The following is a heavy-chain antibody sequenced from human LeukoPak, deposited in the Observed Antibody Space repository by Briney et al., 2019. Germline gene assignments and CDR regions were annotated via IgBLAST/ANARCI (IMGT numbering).Heavy chain of an antibody. CDR2: IYYSGST. V-gene: IGHV4-59*01. Sequence: KPSETLSFPCTFSGDSISNYYWSWIRQPPGKGLEWIGYIYYSGSTNCNPSVKSRVAMSVDTSKKQFSLKLSSLTAADTAVYYCARGGTAVIAPYAFDIWGQGTMVTVSS. CDR3: ARGGTAVIAPYAFDI. CDR1: GDSISNYY. J-gene: IGHJ3*02. D-gene: IGHD4-23*01.